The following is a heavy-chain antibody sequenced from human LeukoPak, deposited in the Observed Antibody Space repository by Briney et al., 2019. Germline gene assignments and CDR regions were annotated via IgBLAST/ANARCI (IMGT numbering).Heavy chain of an antibody. J-gene: IGHJ4*02. CDR2: IYYSGST. CDR1: GGPISSGGYY. CDR3: ARDYYDSSGYYYVDY. Sequence: SQTLSLTCTVSGGPISSGGYYWSWIRQHPGKGLEWIGYIYYSGSTYYNPSLKSRVTISVDTSKNQFSLKLSSVTAADTAVYYCARDYYDSSGYYYVDYWGQGTLVTVSS. D-gene: IGHD3-22*01. V-gene: IGHV4-31*03.